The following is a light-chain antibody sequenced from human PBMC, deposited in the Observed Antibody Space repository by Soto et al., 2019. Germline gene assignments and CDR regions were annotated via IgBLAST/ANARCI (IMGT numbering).Light chain of an antibody. J-gene: IGKJ5*01. CDR3: QQYGSSPMT. CDR2: GAS. V-gene: IGKV3-20*01. CDR1: QSVSSNY. Sequence: ENVLTQAPRTLALSPVYTPTLSCRASQSVSSNYLAWYQQKPGQAPRLLIYGASSRATGIPDRFSGSGSGTDFTLTISRLELEDFAVYYCQQYGSSPMTLGQGTRLEIK.